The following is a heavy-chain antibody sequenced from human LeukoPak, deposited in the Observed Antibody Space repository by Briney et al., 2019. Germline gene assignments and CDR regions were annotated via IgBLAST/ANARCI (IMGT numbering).Heavy chain of an antibody. CDR3: AKDKYDGYNSPDFQH. CDR2: ISGDGGST. CDR1: GFSFDDYA. J-gene: IGHJ1*01. V-gene: IGHV3-43*02. D-gene: IGHD5-24*01. Sequence: GGSLRLSCAASGFSFDDYAMHWVRQAPGQGLEWISLISGDGGSTYYADSVKGRFTISRDNSKNSLYLQMNSLRTEDTALYYSAKDKYDGYNSPDFQHWGQGTLVTVSS.